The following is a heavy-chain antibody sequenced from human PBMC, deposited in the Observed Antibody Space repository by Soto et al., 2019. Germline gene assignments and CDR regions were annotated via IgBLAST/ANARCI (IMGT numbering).Heavy chain of an antibody. CDR3: ARDDSSPSDRYYYYGMDV. Sequence: QVQLQESGPGLVKPSETLSLTCTVSGDSITSYYWNWVRQPPGKGLEWIGYIRYSGDANYNPSLKSRVXIXADXSKNQLSLKLGSVTAADTAVYYCARDDSSPSDRYYYYGMDVWGQGTTVTVSS. CDR2: IRYSGDA. CDR1: GDSITSYY. V-gene: IGHV4-59*01. J-gene: IGHJ6*02. D-gene: IGHD6-6*01.